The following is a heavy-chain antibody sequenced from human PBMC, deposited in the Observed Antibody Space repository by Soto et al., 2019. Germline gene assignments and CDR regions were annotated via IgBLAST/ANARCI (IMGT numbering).Heavy chain of an antibody. CDR1: GYSISSGSY. CDR2: IYDSGLT. Sequence: SETLSLTCAVSGYSISSGSYWGWIRQSPGKGLEWIVSIYDSGLTYYNPPLKSRVTTSVDTSENQFSLNLNSMTAADAAVYYCAMRASGEPPYYFDSWGQGTLVTVSS. CDR3: AMRASGEPPYYFDS. J-gene: IGHJ4*02. V-gene: IGHV4-38-2*01. D-gene: IGHD7-27*01.